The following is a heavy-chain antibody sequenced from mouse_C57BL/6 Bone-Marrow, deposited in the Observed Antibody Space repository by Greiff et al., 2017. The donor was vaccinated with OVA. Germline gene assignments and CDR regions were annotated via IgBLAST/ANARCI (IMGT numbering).Heavy chain of an antibody. Sequence: EVKVVESGEGLVKPGGSLKLSCAASGFTFSSYAMSWVRQTPEKRLEWVAYISSGGDYIYYADTVKGRFTISRDNARNTLYLQMSSLKSEDTAMYYCTSGSGSSRGFAYWGQGTLVTVSA. CDR1: GFTFSSYA. CDR2: ISSGGDYI. D-gene: IGHD1-1*01. CDR3: TSGSGSSRGFAY. J-gene: IGHJ3*01. V-gene: IGHV5-9-1*02.